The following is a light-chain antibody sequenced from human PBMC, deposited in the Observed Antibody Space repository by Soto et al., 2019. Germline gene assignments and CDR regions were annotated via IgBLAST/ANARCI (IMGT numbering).Light chain of an antibody. V-gene: IGKV1-39*01. CDR1: QSISNS. CDR2: TIS. CDR3: QQTHSTPLT. J-gene: IGKJ4*01. Sequence: DIQMTQSPSSLSAFVGDRVTITCRASQSISNSLNWYQQKPGKAPRLQISTISSLQSGVPSRFTGSGSGTDFTLTISSLQPEDFATYYCQQTHSTPLTFGGGTKVEV.